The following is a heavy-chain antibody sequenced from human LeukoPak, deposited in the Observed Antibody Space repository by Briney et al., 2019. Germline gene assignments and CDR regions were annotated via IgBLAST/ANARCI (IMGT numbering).Heavy chain of an antibody. D-gene: IGHD5-18*01. Sequence: SETLTLTCTVSGGSISSYYWSWIRQPPGKRLEWIGYIYYSGSTNYNPSLKSRVTMSLDTSKNQFSLKLSSVTAADTAVYYCAREFCCGSYDYWGQGTLVTVSS. CDR1: GGSISSYY. CDR2: IYYSGST. V-gene: IGHV4-59*01. CDR3: AREFCCGSYDY. J-gene: IGHJ4*02.